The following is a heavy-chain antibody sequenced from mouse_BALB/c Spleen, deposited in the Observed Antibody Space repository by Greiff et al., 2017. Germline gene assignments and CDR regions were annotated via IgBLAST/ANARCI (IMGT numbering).Heavy chain of an antibody. Sequence: VKLMESGAELVRPGTSVKVSCKASGYAFTNYLIEWVKQRPGQGLEWIGVINPGSGGTNYNEKFKGKATLTADKSSSTAYMQLSSLTSDDSAVYFCARSLIVYAMDYWGQGTSVTVSS. CDR1: GYAFTNYL. CDR2: INPGSGGT. CDR3: ARSLIVYAMDY. D-gene: IGHD2-4*01. V-gene: IGHV1-54*01. J-gene: IGHJ4*01.